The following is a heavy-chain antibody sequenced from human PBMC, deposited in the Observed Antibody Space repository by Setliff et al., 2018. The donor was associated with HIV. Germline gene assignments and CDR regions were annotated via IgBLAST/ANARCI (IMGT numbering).Heavy chain of an antibody. D-gene: IGHD3-10*01. CDR3: AKDKGQKYADY. J-gene: IGHJ4*02. CDR1: GLTFSNCG. CDR2: IRSDGSNK. V-gene: IGHV3-30*02. Sequence: PGGSLRLSCATSGLTFSNCGMHWVRQAPGKGLEWVASIRSDGSNKYYADSVTGRFTISRDDSKNTLYLQMNSLRAEDTAVYYCAKDKGQKYADYWGQGTMVTVSS.